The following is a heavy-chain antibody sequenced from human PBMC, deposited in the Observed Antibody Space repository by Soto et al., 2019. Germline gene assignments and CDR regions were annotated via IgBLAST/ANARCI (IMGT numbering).Heavy chain of an antibody. J-gene: IGHJ4*02. V-gene: IGHV4-39*07. CDR2: TYYSGST. CDR1: GGSISSSSYY. D-gene: IGHD4-17*01. Sequence: SETLSLTCTVSGGSISSSSYYWGWIRQPPGKGLEWIGSTYYSGSTYYNPSLKSRVTISVDTSKNQFSLKLSSVTAADTAVYYCARDSFTVTTVWGQGTLVTVSS. CDR3: ARDSFTVTTV.